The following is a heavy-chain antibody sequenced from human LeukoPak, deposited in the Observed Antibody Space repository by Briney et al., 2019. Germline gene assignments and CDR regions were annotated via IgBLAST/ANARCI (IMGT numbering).Heavy chain of an antibody. CDR1: GYTFTGHY. Sequence: ASVKVSCKASGYTFTGHYMHWVRQAPGQGLEWMGWNNPNSGGTNYAQKFQGRVTMTRDTSISTAYMELSRLTSDDTAVYYCARGYYDSSGFEYFQDWGQGTLVTVSS. D-gene: IGHD3-22*01. CDR2: NNPNSGGT. CDR3: ARGYYDSSGFEYFQD. J-gene: IGHJ1*01. V-gene: IGHV1-2*02.